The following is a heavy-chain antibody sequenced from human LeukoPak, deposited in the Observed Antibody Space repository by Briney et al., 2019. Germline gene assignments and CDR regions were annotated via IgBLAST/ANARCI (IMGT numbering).Heavy chain of an antibody. J-gene: IGHJ5*02. CDR3: ARGRVEYSSSSGGWFDP. CDR2: INHSGST. V-gene: IGHV4-34*01. D-gene: IGHD6-6*01. Sequence: SSETLSLTCAVYGGSFGGYYWSWIRQPPGKGLEWIGEINHSGSTNYNPSLKSRVTISVDTSKNQFSLKLSSVTAADTAVYYCARGRVEYSSSSGGWFDPWGQGTLVTVSS. CDR1: GGSFGGYY.